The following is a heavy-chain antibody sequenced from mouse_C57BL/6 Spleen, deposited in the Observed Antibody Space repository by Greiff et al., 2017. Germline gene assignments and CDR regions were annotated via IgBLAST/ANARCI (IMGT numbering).Heavy chain of an antibody. Sequence: EVHLVESEGGLVQPGSSMKLSCTASGFTFSDYYMAWVRQVPEKGLEWVANINYDGSSTYYLDSLKSRFIISRDNAKNILYLQMSSLKSEDTATYYCARDAPGLRQGGAMDYWGQGTSVTVSS. J-gene: IGHJ4*01. CDR1: GFTFSDYY. V-gene: IGHV5-16*01. D-gene: IGHD2-4*01. CDR3: ARDAPGLRQGGAMDY. CDR2: INYDGSST.